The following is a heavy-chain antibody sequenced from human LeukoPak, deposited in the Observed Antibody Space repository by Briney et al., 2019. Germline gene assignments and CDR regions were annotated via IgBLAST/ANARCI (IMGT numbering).Heavy chain of an antibody. J-gene: IGHJ6*03. CDR1: GYTFTSYG. CDR2: ISAYNGNT. D-gene: IGHD2-15*01. V-gene: IGHV1-18*01. Sequence: ASVKVSCKASGYTFTSYGISWVRQAPGQGLEWMGWISAYNGNTNYAQKLQGRVTITTDTSTSTAYMELRSLRSDDTAVYYCARASVAGYCSGGSCYSVYYYYYYMDVWGKGTTVTVSS. CDR3: ARASVAGYCSGGSCYSVYYYYYYMDV.